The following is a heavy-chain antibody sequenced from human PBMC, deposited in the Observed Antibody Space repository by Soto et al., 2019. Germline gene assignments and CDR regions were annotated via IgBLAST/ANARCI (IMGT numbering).Heavy chain of an antibody. V-gene: IGHV1-8*01. D-gene: IGHD1-26*01. CDR2: MNPNTGNS. Sequence: QVQLVQSGAEVRKPGASVKVSCEASGYTFTSYDIYWVRQATGQGLEWMGWMNPNTGNSGYAQKFQGRVTMTSDTSISTAHMELSSLRSEDTAVYYCAKGGGSYYWYFDLWGRGTLVTVSS. J-gene: IGHJ2*01. CDR3: AKGGGSYYWYFDL. CDR1: GYTFTSYD.